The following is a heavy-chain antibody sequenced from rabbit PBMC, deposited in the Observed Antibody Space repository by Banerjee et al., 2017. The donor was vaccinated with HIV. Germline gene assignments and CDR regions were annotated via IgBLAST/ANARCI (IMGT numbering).Heavy chain of an antibody. J-gene: IGHJ6*01. CDR3: AREGVNIGGGYL. D-gene: IGHD2-1*01. Sequence: QEQLVESGGGLVQPEGSLTLTCKASGFDFSSDAMCWVRQAPGKGLEWIACIYIDSGRIYHASWAKGRFTISKTSSTTVTLQMTSLTAADTATYFCAREGVNIGGGYLWGPGTLVTVS. CDR1: GFDFSSDA. V-gene: IGHV1S45*01. CDR2: IYIDSGRI.